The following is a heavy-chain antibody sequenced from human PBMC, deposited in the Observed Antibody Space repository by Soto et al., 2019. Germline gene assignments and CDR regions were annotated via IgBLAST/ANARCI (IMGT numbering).Heavy chain of an antibody. CDR3: TKEPKKSISHDY. V-gene: IGHV3-23*01. CDR1: GFTFSEYA. D-gene: IGHD2-21*01. CDR2: ISSSGGTT. J-gene: IGHJ4*02. Sequence: EVQLLESGGGLVQPGGSLRLSCAASGFTFSEYAMSWVRQAPGKGLEWVSSISSSGGTTSYTDFVKGRFTISRDNSKNTLFLLMNGLRAEDTAIYYCTKEPKKSISHDYWGLGTLVTVSP.